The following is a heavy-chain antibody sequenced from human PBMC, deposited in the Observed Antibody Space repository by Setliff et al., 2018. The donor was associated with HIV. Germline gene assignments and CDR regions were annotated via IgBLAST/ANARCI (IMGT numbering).Heavy chain of an antibody. D-gene: IGHD6-13*01. CDR2: ISSSSSST. CDR3: ARDRGSSWYFHDY. Sequence: PGGSLRLSCVASGFTFSTYSMNWVRQAPGKGLEWISYISSSSSSTYYADSVKGRFTISRDNAKNSLYLQMNSLRAEDTAVYYCARDRGSSWYFHDYWGQGTLVTVSS. V-gene: IGHV3-48*01. J-gene: IGHJ4*02. CDR1: GFTFSTYS.